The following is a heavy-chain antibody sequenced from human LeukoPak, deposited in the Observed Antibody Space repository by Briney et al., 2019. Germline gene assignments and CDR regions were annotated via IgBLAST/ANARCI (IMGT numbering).Heavy chain of an antibody. CDR2: FDPEDGGT. V-gene: IGHV1-24*01. Sequence: ASVKVSCKVSGYTLTELSMHWVRQAPGKGLEWMGGFDPEDGGTIYAQKFQGRVTMTEDTSTDTAYMELSSLRSEDTAVYYCAMAIAVASWFDPWGQGTLVAVSS. J-gene: IGHJ5*02. CDR3: AMAIAVASWFDP. D-gene: IGHD6-19*01. CDR1: GYTLTELS.